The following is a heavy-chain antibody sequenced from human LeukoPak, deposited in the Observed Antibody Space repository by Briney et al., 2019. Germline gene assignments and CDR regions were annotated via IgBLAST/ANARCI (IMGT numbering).Heavy chain of an antibody. V-gene: IGHV4-30-2*01. J-gene: IGHJ4*02. CDR3: AAGAALELDY. Sequence: SQTLSLTCTVSGGSISSGGYYWSWIRQPPGKGLEWIGYIYHSGSTYYNPSLKSRVTISVDRSKNQFSLKLSSVTAADTAVYYCAAGAALELDYWGQGTLVTVSS. D-gene: IGHD1-26*01. CDR2: IYHSGST. CDR1: GGSISSGGYY.